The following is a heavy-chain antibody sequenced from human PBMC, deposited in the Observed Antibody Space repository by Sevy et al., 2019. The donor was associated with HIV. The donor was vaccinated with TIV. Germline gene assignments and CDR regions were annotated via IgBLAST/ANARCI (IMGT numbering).Heavy chain of an antibody. V-gene: IGHV3-23*01. CDR1: GFTFSTYA. J-gene: IGHJ4*02. CDR2: ISASGGDT. D-gene: IGHD3-22*01. CDR3: ARPGPYTSGYPSDY. Sequence: GGSLRLSCAASGFTFSTYAMSWVRQAPGKGLEWVSAISASGGDTCYADSVKGRFTISRDNSKNTLFLQMNSLRAGDTALYYCARPGPYTSGYPSDYWGQGTLVTVSS.